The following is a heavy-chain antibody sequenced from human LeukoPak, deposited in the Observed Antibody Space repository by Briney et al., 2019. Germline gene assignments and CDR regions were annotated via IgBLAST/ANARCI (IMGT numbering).Heavy chain of an antibody. CDR3: ARGDDGAY. Sequence: HGGSLRLSCAASGFTFDIYGMNWIRQAPGKGLEWVSHISSGSSPKYYADSVRGRFTISRDNAKKSLYLQMNSLRVEDTAVYYCARGDDGAYWGQGTLVTVSS. V-gene: IGHV3-48*04. D-gene: IGHD3-16*01. CDR1: GFTFDIYG. CDR2: ISSGSSPK. J-gene: IGHJ4*02.